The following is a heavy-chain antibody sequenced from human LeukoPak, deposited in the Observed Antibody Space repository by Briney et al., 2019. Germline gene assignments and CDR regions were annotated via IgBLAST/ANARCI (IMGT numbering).Heavy chain of an antibody. D-gene: IGHD3-10*01. CDR2: TYYRSKWYN. Sequence: SQTLSLTCAISGDSVSSNSAAWYWIRQYPSRGLEWLGRTYYRSKWYNDYAVSVKSRITINPDTSKNQFSLQLNSVTPEDTAVYYCARDRGGQTRWFDPWGQGTLVTVSS. J-gene: IGHJ5*02. CDR3: ARDRGGQTRWFDP. V-gene: IGHV6-1*01. CDR1: GDSVSSNSAA.